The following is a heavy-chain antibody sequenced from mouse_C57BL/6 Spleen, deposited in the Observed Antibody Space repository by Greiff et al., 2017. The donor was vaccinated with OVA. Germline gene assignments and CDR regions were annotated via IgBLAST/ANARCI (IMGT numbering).Heavy chain of an antibody. CDR3: ARDPYYGSSYAMDY. V-gene: IGHV5-4*01. CDR2: ISDGGSYT. CDR1: GFTFSSYA. J-gene: IGHJ4*01. Sequence: EVKLVESGGGLVKPGGSLKLSCAASGFTFSSYAMSWVRQTPEKRLEWVATISDGGSYTYYPDNVKGRFTISRDNAKNNLYLQMSHLKSEDTAMYYCARDPYYGSSYAMDYWGQGTSVTVSS. D-gene: IGHD1-1*01.